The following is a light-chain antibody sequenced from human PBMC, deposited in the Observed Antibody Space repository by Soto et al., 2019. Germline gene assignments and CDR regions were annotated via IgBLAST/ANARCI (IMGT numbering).Light chain of an antibody. J-gene: IGLJ1*01. CDR3: NSYTSSSTVV. Sequence: QSALTQPASVSGSPGQSITISCTGTSSDVGGYNYVSWYQQHPGKAPKLMIYEVSNWPSGVSNRFSGSRSGNTASLTISGLQAEDEAEYYCNSYTSSSTVVFGTGTKLTVL. CDR1: SSDVGGYNY. CDR2: EVS. V-gene: IGLV2-14*01.